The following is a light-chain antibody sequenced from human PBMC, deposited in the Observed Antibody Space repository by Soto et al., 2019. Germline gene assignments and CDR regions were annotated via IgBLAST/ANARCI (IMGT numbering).Light chain of an antibody. CDR2: GAS. V-gene: IGKV1-13*02. CDR3: QHFNSYPLT. Sequence: AIKLTQSPSSLSPSVGDRVTIPCRASQGFSLFLAWYQQKQGKAPKLLIYGASTLQGGVPLRFRGSGSGTDFTLTISSLQPEDVATYYCQHFNSYPLTFGGGTKVEIK. J-gene: IGKJ4*01. CDR1: QGFSLF.